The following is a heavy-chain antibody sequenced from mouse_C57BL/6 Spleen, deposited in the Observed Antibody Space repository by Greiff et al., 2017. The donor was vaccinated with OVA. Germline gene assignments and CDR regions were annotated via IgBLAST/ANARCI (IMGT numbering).Heavy chain of an antibody. V-gene: IGHV1-50*01. CDR2: IDPSDSYT. Sequence: VQLQQPGAELVKPGASVKLSCKASGYTFTSYWMQWVKQRPGQGLEWIGEIDPSDSYTNYNQKFKGKATLTVDTSSSTAYMQLSSLTSEDSAVYYCARGDYYGSSYGFDYWGQGTTLTVSS. CDR1: GYTFTSYW. CDR3: ARGDYYGSSYGFDY. D-gene: IGHD1-1*01. J-gene: IGHJ2*01.